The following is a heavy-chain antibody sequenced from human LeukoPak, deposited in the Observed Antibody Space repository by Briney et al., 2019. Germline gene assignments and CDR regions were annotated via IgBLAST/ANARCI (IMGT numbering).Heavy chain of an antibody. V-gene: IGHV1-8*01. CDR2: MNPNSGNT. D-gene: IGHD3-10*01. Sequence: ASVKVSCKASGYTFTSYDINWVRQATGQKLEWMGWMNPNSGNTGYAQNFQGRVTMTRNTSISTAYMELSSLRSEDTAVYYCARAAYYYGSSPWGQGTLVTVSS. J-gene: IGHJ5*02. CDR3: ARAAYYYGSSP. CDR1: GYTFTSYD.